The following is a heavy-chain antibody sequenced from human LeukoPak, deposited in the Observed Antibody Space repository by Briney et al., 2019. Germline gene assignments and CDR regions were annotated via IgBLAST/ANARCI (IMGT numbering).Heavy chain of an antibody. CDR2: INHSGST. Sequence: SETLSLTCAVHGGSFSGYYWSWIRQPPGKGLKWIGEINHSGSTNYNPSLKSRVTISVDTSKNQFSLKLSSVTAADTAVYYYARAIIVVVPAAIYYYYYMDVWGKGTTVTVSS. D-gene: IGHD2-2*01. J-gene: IGHJ6*03. CDR1: GGSFSGYY. V-gene: IGHV4-34*01. CDR3: ARAIIVVVPAAIYYYYYMDV.